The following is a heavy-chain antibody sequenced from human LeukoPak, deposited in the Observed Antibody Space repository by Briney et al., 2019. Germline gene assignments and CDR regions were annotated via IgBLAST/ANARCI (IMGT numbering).Heavy chain of an antibody. CDR2: IYYSGCT. D-gene: IGHD3-3*01. Sequence: SETLSLTCTVSGGSISSYYWSWIRQPPGKGLEWIGYIYYSGCTNYNPSLKCRVTISVDTSKNQFSLKLSSVTAADTAVYYCARGWSGDRYWGQGTLVTVSS. V-gene: IGHV4-59*01. CDR3: ARGWSGDRY. J-gene: IGHJ4*02. CDR1: GGSISSYY.